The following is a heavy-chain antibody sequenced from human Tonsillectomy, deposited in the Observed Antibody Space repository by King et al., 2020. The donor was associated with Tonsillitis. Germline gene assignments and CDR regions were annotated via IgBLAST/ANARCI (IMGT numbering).Heavy chain of an antibody. CDR1: GYTFTNYY. V-gene: IGHV1-46*03. J-gene: IGHJ5*02. CDR2: INPSGGST. CDR3: ARAPVERATMGGWFDPWGRRWFDP. Sequence: VQLVESGAEVKKPGASVKVSCKASGYTFTNYYMHWVRQAPGQGLEWMGIINPSGGSTSYAQKFQGRVTMTRDTSTSTVYMELSSLRSEDTAVYFCARAPVERATMGGWFDPWGRRWFDPWGQGTLVTVSS. D-gene: IGHD5-24*01.